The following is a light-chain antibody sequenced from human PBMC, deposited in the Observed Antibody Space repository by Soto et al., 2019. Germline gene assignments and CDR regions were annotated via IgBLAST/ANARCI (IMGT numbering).Light chain of an antibody. CDR1: STDVGSYYL. Sequence: QSALTQPGSVSGSPGQSMTISCTGTSTDVGSYYLVSWDQQHPGKCPKVWIYEGTKRPSGVSDRCSGSKSCNTASLTISGLQPEDEPNYSCSSYAGDNIFHIGTGSKVTVL. V-gene: IGLV2-23*01. CDR3: SSYAGDNIFH. CDR2: EGT. J-gene: IGLJ1*01.